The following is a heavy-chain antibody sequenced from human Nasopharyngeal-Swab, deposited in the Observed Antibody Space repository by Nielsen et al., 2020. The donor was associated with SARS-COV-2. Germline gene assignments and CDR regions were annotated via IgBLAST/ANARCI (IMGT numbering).Heavy chain of an antibody. Sequence: ASVKVSCKASGYTFSDYALHWVRLAPRQRLEWMGWINAGDGDTKYSQTFQDRVTITRDTSAKTVYMELSSLRSEDTGVYFCARDTNWRWISYYYGMDVWGQGTTVTISS. D-gene: IGHD1-20*01. J-gene: IGHJ6*02. V-gene: IGHV1-3*01. CDR2: INAGDGDT. CDR3: ARDTNWRWISYYYGMDV. CDR1: GYTFSDYA.